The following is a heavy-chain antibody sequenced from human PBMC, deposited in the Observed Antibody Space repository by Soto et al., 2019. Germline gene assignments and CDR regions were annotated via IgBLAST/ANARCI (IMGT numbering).Heavy chain of an antibody. Sequence: EVQLLESGGGLVQPGGSLRLSCVASGFTFSSYAMSWVRQAPGKGLEWVSAISGSGGSTYYADSVKGRFTISRDNSKNTLYLQMNSLRAEDTAVYYCAKEGPTTVTTGNWFDPWGQGTLVTVSS. CDR1: GFTFSSYA. J-gene: IGHJ5*02. D-gene: IGHD4-17*01. CDR2: ISGSGGST. CDR3: AKEGPTTVTTGNWFDP. V-gene: IGHV3-23*01.